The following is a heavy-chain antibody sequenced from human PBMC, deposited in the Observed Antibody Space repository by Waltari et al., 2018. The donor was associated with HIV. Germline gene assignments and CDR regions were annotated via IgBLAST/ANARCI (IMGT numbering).Heavy chain of an antibody. Sequence: QVQLVQWGGGVVQPGTSLRLSCAASGFPFNNYGMSWVRQTPGKGLDWVAVIWYDGSKKDYADSVKGRFTISRDNSNNRLYLQMNSLRVDDTAVYLCARGAPWDGYNSDWYFDLWGRGTLVTVSS. D-gene: IGHD5-12*01. CDR2: IWYDGSKK. CDR3: ARGAPWDGYNSDWYFDL. V-gene: IGHV3-33*01. CDR1: GFPFNNYG. J-gene: IGHJ2*01.